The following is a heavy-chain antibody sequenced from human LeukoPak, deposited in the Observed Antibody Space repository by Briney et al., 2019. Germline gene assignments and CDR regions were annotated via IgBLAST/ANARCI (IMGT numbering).Heavy chain of an antibody. J-gene: IGHJ3*02. CDR1: GDSMTYSY. V-gene: IGHV4-4*08. D-gene: IGHD2-21*01. CDR3: WVRRQVSSYSPYAFDM. CDR2: IYLSVIT. Sequence: SETLTLTCTVSGDSMTYSYWSWIRQPPGKGLEWLGNIYLSVITKYNPSLKSRVSISLDTYKNKLSLRLTSVPAADTAVYYCWVRRQVSSYSPYAFDMWGQGTMVTV.